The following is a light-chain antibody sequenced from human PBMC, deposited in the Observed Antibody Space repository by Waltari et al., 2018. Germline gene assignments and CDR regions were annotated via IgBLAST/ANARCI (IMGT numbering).Light chain of an antibody. V-gene: IGLV1-40*01. Sequence: QSVLTQPPSVSGAPGQRVTISCTGSSSNIGAGYDVHWYQKLPGTAPKLLIYDNTNRPSGVPDRFSGSKSGTSASLAITGLQAEDEADYYCQSYDSSLSGFYVFETGTRVTVL. CDR1: SSNIGAGYD. CDR2: DNT. CDR3: QSYDSSLSGFYV. J-gene: IGLJ1*01.